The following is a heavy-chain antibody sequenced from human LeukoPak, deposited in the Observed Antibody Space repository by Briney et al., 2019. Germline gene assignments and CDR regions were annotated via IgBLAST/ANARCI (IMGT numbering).Heavy chain of an antibody. V-gene: IGHV1-46*01. CDR3: ARDDPFGYSSPQGMLSY. CDR1: GYTFTSYA. CDR2: INPSGGST. Sequence: GASVKVSCKASGYTFTSYAMNWVRQAPGQGLEWMGIINPSGGSTSYAQKFQGRVTMTRDTSTSTVYMELSSLRSEDTAVYYCARDDPFGYSSPQGMLSYWGQGTLVTVSS. J-gene: IGHJ4*02. D-gene: IGHD5-12*01.